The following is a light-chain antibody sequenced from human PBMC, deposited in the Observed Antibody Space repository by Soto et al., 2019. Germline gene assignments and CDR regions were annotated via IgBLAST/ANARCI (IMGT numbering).Light chain of an antibody. CDR3: ETWDTSLSAGV. Sequence: QSVLTQPPSVSAAPGQTVTISCSGSSSNIGNGYVSWYQHLPGTAPKVLIYENNKRPSGIPDRFSGSKSGTSATLGITGLQTGDEADYYCETWDTSLSAGVFGGGTKVTVL. CDR1: SSNIGNGY. J-gene: IGLJ2*01. V-gene: IGLV1-51*02. CDR2: ENN.